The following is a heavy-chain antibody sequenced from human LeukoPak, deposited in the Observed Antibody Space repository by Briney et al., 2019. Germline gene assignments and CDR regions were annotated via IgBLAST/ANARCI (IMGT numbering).Heavy chain of an antibody. V-gene: IGHV3-30*03. CDR1: GFTFSSYG. CDR2: IATDGSFA. J-gene: IGHJ4*02. Sequence: SGGSLRLSCAASGFTFSSYGMHWVRQAPGKGLEWLTGIATDGSFAYYADSVKGRFTLSRDNSKNTLYLQMDSLRTEDTAVYYCASVKNGVAGTPGLYFDYWGQGTLVTVSS. D-gene: IGHD6-19*01. CDR3: ASVKNGVAGTPGLYFDY.